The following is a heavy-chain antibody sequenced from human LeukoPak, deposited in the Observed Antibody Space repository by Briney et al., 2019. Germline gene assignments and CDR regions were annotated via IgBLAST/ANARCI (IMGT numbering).Heavy chain of an antibody. CDR1: GFXFSSYG. D-gene: IGHD3-22*01. CDR2: ISYDGSNK. CDR3: AKPDSSGYYSLYYGMDV. V-gene: IGHV3-30*18. Sequence: GRSLRLSCAASGFXFSSYGMHWVRQAPGKGLEWVAVISYDGSNKYYADSVKGRFTISRDNSKNTLYLQMNSLRAEDTAVYYCAKPDSSGYYSLYYGMDVWGQGTTVTVSS. J-gene: IGHJ6*02.